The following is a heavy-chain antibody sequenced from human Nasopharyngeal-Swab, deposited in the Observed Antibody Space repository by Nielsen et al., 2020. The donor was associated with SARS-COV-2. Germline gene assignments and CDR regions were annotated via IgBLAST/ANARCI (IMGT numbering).Heavy chain of an antibody. J-gene: IGHJ4*02. CDR2: IKQDGSET. Sequence: GGSLRLSCAASGFTLSTYGMTWVRQAPGKGLEWVASIKQDGSETYYVDSVKGRFNISRDNAKNSLYLQMNSVRAGNTAVYYCARLCCENSVYRPFDYRGQGAPVTVSS. CDR1: GFTLSTYG. D-gene: IGHD2-8*01. CDR3: ARLCCENSVYRPFDY. V-gene: IGHV3-7*01.